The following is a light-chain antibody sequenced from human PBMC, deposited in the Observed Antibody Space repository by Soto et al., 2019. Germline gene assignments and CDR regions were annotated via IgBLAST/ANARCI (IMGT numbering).Light chain of an antibody. CDR1: SSDVGGYNY. Sequence: QSVLTQPASVSASHGLSVTISCAGTSSDVGGYNYVSWYQQRPGRAPKLMIYEVTYRPSGVSNRFSGSKSGNTASLTISGLQAEDEADYYCSSYTTSSTLVFGTGTKVTVL. CDR3: SSYTTSSTLV. V-gene: IGLV2-14*01. CDR2: EVT. J-gene: IGLJ1*01.